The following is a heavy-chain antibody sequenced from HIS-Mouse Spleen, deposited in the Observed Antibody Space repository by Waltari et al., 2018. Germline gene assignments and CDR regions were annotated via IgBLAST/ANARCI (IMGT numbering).Heavy chain of an antibody. CDR3: ARDGGRIVVVTAIPYYFDY. J-gene: IGHJ4*02. CDR2: IYYSGST. V-gene: IGHV4-39*07. D-gene: IGHD2-21*02. CDR1: GGSISSSSYY. Sequence: QRQLQESGPGLVTPSETLSLTCTVSGGSISSSSYYWGWIRQPPAPGLEWIGSIYYSGSTYYNPSLKSRVTISVDTSKNQFSLKLSSVTAADTAVYYCARDGGRIVVVTAIPYYFDYWGQGTLVTVSS.